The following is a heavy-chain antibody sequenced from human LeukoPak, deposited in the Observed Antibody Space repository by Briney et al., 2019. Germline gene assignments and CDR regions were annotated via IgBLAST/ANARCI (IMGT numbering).Heavy chain of an antibody. V-gene: IGHV1-2*06. CDR3: ARGVSSSSADY. CDR2: INPNSGGT. CDR1: GGTFSSYA. Sequence: ASVKVSCKASGGTFSSYAISWVRQAPGQGLEWMGRINPNSGGTNYAQKFQGRVTMTRDTSISTAYMELSRLRSDDTAVYYCARGVSSSSADYWGQGTLVTVSS. J-gene: IGHJ4*02. D-gene: IGHD6-6*01.